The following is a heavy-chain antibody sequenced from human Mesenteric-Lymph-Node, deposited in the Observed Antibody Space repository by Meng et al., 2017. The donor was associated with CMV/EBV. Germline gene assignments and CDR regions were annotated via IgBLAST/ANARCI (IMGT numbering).Heavy chain of an antibody. D-gene: IGHD1-7*01. CDR3: ARGGTFDWNYEDY. J-gene: IGHJ4*02. V-gene: IGHV3-20*04. Sequence: GESLKISCAASGFTFRNYAMSWVRQAPGKGLEWVSGINWNGGSIGYVDPVKGRFTISRDKAKNFLYLQMNNLRAEDTALYYCARGGTFDWNYEDYWGQGTLVTVSS. CDR1: GFTFRNYA. CDR2: INWNGGSI.